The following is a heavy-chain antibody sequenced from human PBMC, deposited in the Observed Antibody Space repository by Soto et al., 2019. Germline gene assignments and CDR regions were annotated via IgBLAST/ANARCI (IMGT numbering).Heavy chain of an antibody. J-gene: IGHJ4*02. V-gene: IGHV1-3*01. CDR2: INAGNGNT. Sequence: ASVKVSCKASGYTFTSYAMHWVRQAPGQRLEWMGWINAGNGNTKYSQKFQGRVTITRDTSASTAYMELSSLRVDDTALYYCTKGRYSEWSLSGGGEESWGRGTLVTVSS. CDR1: GYTFTSYA. D-gene: IGHD3-3*01. CDR3: TKGRYSEWSLSGGGEES.